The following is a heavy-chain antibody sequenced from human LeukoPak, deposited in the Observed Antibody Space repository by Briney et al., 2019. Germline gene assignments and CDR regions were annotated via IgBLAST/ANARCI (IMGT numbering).Heavy chain of an antibody. Sequence: GGSLRLSCAASGFTFSSYAMSWVRQAPGQGLEWVSAISGSGGSTYYADSVKGRFTISRDNSKNTLYLQMNSLRAEDTAVYYCARDYPAESISAYGMDVWGQGTTVTVSS. V-gene: IGHV3-23*01. CDR3: ARDYPAESISAYGMDV. CDR1: GFTFSSYA. J-gene: IGHJ6*02. D-gene: IGHD1-14*01. CDR2: ISGSGGST.